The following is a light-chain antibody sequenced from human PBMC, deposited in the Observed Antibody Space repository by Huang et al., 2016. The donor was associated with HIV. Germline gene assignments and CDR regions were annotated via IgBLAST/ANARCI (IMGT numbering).Light chain of an antibody. CDR3: QHYDKRPPTVT. J-gene: IGKJ2*01. V-gene: IGKV3-15*01. CDR1: QSVSRD. Sequence: ILLTQSPAVVSVSPGESATLFCRTSQSVSRDLVWYQQKPGQAPRLLFYGASIRAHGVPARFSGSGSGTEFTLTITSLQSEDFAVYYCQHYDKRPPTVTFGQGTKVEVK. CDR2: GAS.